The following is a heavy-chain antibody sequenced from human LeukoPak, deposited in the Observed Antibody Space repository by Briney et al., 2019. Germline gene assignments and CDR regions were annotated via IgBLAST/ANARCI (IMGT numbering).Heavy chain of an antibody. Sequence: GGSLRLSCAASGFTFSNYGMHWVRQAPGKGLEWVAIISYDGSHKNSADSVKGRFTISRDNSKNTLFLQMNSLRPEDTAVYYCAKDQLARERYGGEEPDYWGQGTLVTVSS. D-gene: IGHD1-1*01. CDR1: GFTFSNYG. CDR3: AKDQLARERYGGEEPDY. V-gene: IGHV3-30*18. CDR2: ISYDGSHK. J-gene: IGHJ4*02.